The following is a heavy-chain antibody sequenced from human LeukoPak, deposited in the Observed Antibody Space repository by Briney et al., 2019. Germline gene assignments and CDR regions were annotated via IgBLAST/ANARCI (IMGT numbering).Heavy chain of an antibody. CDR1: GVSISSGSYY. CDR3: AREDIVVVPAANPFDY. V-gene: IGHV4-61*02. J-gene: IGHJ4*02. D-gene: IGHD2-2*01. CDR2: IYTSGST. Sequence: SETLSLTCTVSGVSISSGSYYWSWIRQPAGKGLEWIGRIYTSGSTNYNPSLKRRVTISVEPSKNQFSLKLSPVTAADTAVYYCAREDIVVVPAANPFDYWGQGTLVTVSS.